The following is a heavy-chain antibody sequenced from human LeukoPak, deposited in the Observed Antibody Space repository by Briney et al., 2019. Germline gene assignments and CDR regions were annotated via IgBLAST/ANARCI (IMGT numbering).Heavy chain of an antibody. J-gene: IGHJ6*03. CDR2: ISGGAVSI. Sequence: GGSLRLSCAASGFTFSDYYMTWVRQAPGKGLEWVSVISGGAVSIYYADSVKGRFTISRDNSNNTLYLQMNSLRAEDTAVYYCAKSPRGYNYYMDVWGKGTTVTVSS. CDR3: AKSPRGYNYYMDV. D-gene: IGHD3-10*01. CDR1: GFTFSDYY. V-gene: IGHV3-23*01.